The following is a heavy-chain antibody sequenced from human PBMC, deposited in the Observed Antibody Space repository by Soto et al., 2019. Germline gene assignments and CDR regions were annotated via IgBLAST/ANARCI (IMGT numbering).Heavy chain of an antibody. V-gene: IGHV3-23*01. CDR3: AKDRDSGYDSSSGAFDI. CDR1: GFTFSSYA. J-gene: IGHJ3*02. D-gene: IGHD5-12*01. CDR2: ISGSGGST. Sequence: GGSLRLSCAASGFTFSSYAMSWVRQAPGKGLEWVSAISGSGGSTYYADSVKGRFTISRDNSKNTLYLQMNSLRAEDTAVYYCAKDRDSGYDSSSGAFDIWGQGTMVTVSS.